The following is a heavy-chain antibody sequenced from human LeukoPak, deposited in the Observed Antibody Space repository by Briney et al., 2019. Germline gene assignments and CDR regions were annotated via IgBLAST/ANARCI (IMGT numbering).Heavy chain of an antibody. J-gene: IGHJ4*02. CDR1: GGSITSHY. CDR2: IDHSVST. Sequence: SETLSLTCTVSGGSITSHYWSWIRQPPGKGLEWIGYIDHSVSTNYNPSLTSRVTISVDTSKNQFSLKLTYVTAADTAVYFCARDPSGYDYYFDYGGQGSRVSVSS. V-gene: IGHV4-59*11. CDR3: ARDPSGYDYYFDY. D-gene: IGHD5-12*01.